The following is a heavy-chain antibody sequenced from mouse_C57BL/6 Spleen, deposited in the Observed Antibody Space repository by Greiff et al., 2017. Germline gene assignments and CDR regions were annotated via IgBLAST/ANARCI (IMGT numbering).Heavy chain of an antibody. CDR1: GYTFTSYW. V-gene: IGHV1-74*01. CDR2: IHPSDSDT. Sequence: QVQLKQPGAELVKPGASVKVSCKASGYTFTSYWMHWVKQRPGQGLEWIGRIHPSDSDTNYNQKFKGKGKLTVDKSSNTAYMQLSSLTSEYSAVYYGARYFVSTVLYFDYWGQGTTLTVSS. CDR3: ARYFVSTVLYFDY. J-gene: IGHJ2*01. D-gene: IGHD1-1*01.